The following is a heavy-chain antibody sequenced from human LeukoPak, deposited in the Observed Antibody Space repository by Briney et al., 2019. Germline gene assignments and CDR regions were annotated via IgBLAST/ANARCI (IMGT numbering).Heavy chain of an antibody. J-gene: IGHJ5*02. CDR2: ISIGSSTR. D-gene: IGHD3/OR15-3a*01. CDR1: GXTFTSYS. V-gene: IGHV3-48*02. Sequence: GGSLRLSCVVSGXTFTSYSMNWVRQAPGKGLEWVSYISIGSSTRYYADSVKGRFTISRDNAKNSLYLQMNSLRDEDTAVYYCARAMDGWFDPWGQGTLVTVSS. CDR3: ARAMDGWFDP.